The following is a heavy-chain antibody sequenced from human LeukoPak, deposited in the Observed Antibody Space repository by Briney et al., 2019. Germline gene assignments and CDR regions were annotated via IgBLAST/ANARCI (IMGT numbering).Heavy chain of an antibody. J-gene: IGHJ4*02. CDR2: ISAYNGNT. CDR3: AWGCDGSGGSCYRGNEVGFDY. V-gene: IGHV1-18*01. D-gene: IGHD2-15*01. CDR1: GYTFTSYG. Sequence: ASVKVSCKASGYTFTSYGISWVRQAPGQGLEWMGWISAYNGNTNYAQKFQGRVTITADKSTSTAYMELSSLRSEDTAVYYCAWGCDGSGGSCYRGNEVGFDYWGQGTLVTVSS.